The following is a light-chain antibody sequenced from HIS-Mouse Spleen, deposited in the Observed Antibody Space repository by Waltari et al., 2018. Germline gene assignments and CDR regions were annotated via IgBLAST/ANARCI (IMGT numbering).Light chain of an antibody. J-gene: IGLJ3*02. V-gene: IGLV2-23*01. CDR3: CSYAGSSTLV. Sequence: QSALTQPASVSGSPGQSITISCTGTSSDVGSYNLVSWYQQPPGKAPKLMIYEGSKRPSGVSNRFSGSKSGNTASLTISGLQAEDEADYYCCSYAGSSTLVFDGGTKLTVL. CDR2: EGS. CDR1: SSDVGSYNL.